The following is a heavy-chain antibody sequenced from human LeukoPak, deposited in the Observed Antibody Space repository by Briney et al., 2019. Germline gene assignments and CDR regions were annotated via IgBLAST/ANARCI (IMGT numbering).Heavy chain of an antibody. Sequence: ASVKVSCKASGYTFTGYYMHWVRQAPGQGLEWMGWINPNSGGTNYAQKFQGRVTMTRDTSISTAYMELSRLRSDDTAVYYCARLPPSSGWYYFDYWGQGTLVTVS. CDR1: GYTFTGYY. J-gene: IGHJ4*02. V-gene: IGHV1-2*02. CDR2: INPNSGGT. CDR3: ARLPPSSGWYYFDY. D-gene: IGHD6-19*01.